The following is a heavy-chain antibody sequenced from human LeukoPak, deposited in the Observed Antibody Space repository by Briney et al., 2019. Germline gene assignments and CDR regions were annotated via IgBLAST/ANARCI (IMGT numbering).Heavy chain of an antibody. D-gene: IGHD5-24*01. J-gene: IGHJ4*02. Sequence: SVKVSCKASGGTFSSYAISWVRQAPGQGLEWMGGIIPIFGTANYEQKFKGRVTITAAESPSTAYMELSSLRSEDTAVYYCAREPPMATITGFDYWGQGTLVTVSS. CDR1: GGTFSSYA. CDR2: IIPIFGTA. V-gene: IGHV1-69*13. CDR3: AREPPMATITGFDY.